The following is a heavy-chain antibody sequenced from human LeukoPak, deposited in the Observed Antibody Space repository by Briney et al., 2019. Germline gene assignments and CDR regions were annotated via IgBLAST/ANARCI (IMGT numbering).Heavy chain of an antibody. Sequence: WDTLSLPQTVSGGPISSCYWRWIRQPPAKGLEWIGYIYYSESSNYNPSLESRGTISVDTSKNQFSLKLSSVTAADTAVYYCARSITIFGVAPPGWFDPGGQGTLVTVSS. CDR3: ARSITIFGVAPPGWFDP. D-gene: IGHD3-3*01. CDR1: GGPISSCY. V-gene: IGHV4-59*07. J-gene: IGHJ5*02. CDR2: IYYSESS.